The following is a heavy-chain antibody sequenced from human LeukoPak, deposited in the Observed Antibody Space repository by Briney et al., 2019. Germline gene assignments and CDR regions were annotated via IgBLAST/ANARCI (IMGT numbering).Heavy chain of an antibody. D-gene: IGHD5-12*01. CDR2: INPNSGGT. CDR1: GYTFTGYY. J-gene: IGHJ1*01. V-gene: IGHV1-2*02. Sequence: ASVKLSCTASGYTFTGYYMHWVRQPPGPGIEWMGWINPNSGGTNYAQKFQGRVTMARDTSISTAYMELSRLRSDDTAVDYCARGVAKGFQYWGQGTLVTVSS. CDR3: ARGVAKGFQY.